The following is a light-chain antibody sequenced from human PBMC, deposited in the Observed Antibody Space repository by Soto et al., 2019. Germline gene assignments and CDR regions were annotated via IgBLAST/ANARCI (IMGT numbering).Light chain of an antibody. V-gene: IGKV1-17*03. Sequence: DIQVTQSPSAVSASVGDRVTITCRASEDIHTYIAWFQEKPGKVPKRLIYAASNLQSGVPSRFSGSGSGTQFTLTITSLQPEDFATYYCLQHHSYPFTFGPGTKVEI. CDR3: LQHHSYPFT. J-gene: IGKJ3*01. CDR2: AAS. CDR1: EDIHTY.